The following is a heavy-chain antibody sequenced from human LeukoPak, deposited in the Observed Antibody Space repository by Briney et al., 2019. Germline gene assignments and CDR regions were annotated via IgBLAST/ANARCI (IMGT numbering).Heavy chain of an antibody. CDR2: MNPNSGNT. Sequence: GASVKVSCKASGYTFTSYDINWVRQTTGQGLEWMGWMNPNSGNTGYAQKFQGRVTMTRNTSISTAYMELSSLRSEDTAVYYCARAHETQQLYWFDPWGQGTLVTVSS. CDR3: ARAHETQQLYWFDP. CDR1: GYTFTSYD. J-gene: IGHJ5*02. V-gene: IGHV1-8*01. D-gene: IGHD6-13*01.